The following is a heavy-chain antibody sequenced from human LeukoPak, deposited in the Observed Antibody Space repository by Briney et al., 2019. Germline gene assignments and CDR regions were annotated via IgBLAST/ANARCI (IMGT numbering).Heavy chain of an antibody. D-gene: IGHD5-24*01. CDR2: IYYSGST. V-gene: IGHV4-59*01. CDR3: ARDQDGYNSYFDY. Sequence: RPSEILSLTCTVSGGSISSYYWSWIRQPPGKGLEWIGYIYYSGSTNYNPSLKSRVTISVDTSKNQFSLKLSSVTAADTAVYYCARDQDGYNSYFDYWGQGTLVTVSS. J-gene: IGHJ4*02. CDR1: GGSISSYY.